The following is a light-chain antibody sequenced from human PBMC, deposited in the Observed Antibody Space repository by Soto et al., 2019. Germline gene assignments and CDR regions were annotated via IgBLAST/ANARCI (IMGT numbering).Light chain of an antibody. J-gene: IGKJ5*01. CDR2: AAS. V-gene: IGKV1-12*01. CDR3: HQGLGFAIT. CDR1: QDVSTW. Sequence: DTQMTQSPSSVAASVGDTVTITCRASQDVSTWLAWYQQRPGKAPNLLIYAASSLQIVVPSRFSGSGSGTHLNLTIAGLEPEDFAPCYCHQGLGFAITFGQGTRLDIK.